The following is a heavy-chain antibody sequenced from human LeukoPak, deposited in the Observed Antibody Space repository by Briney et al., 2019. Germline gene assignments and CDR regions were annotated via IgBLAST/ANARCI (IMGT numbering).Heavy chain of an antibody. V-gene: IGHV1-46*01. D-gene: IGHD6-19*01. CDR2: INPSGGST. Sequence: ASVTVSCKASGYTFTSDYMHWVRQAPGQGLEWMGIINPSGGSTSYAQKFQGRVTMTRDTSTSTVYMELSSLRSEDTAVYYCARDRSIAVAGTEVPDYWGQGTLVTVSS. CDR1: GYTFTSDY. CDR3: ARDRSIAVAGTEVPDY. J-gene: IGHJ4*02.